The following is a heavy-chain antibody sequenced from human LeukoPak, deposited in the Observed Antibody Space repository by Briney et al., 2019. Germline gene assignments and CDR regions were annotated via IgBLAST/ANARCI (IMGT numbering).Heavy chain of an antibody. CDR1: GFKFSSYA. D-gene: IGHD2-15*01. Sequence: PGGSLRLSCAASGFKFSSYAMSWVRQAPGKGLEWVSAISGSGGSTYYADSVKGRFTISRDNSKNTLDLQMSSLRAEDTAVYYCVKGSASSRPYYFDYWGQGALVTVSS. CDR3: VKGSASSRPYYFDY. J-gene: IGHJ4*02. V-gene: IGHV3-23*01. CDR2: ISGSGGST.